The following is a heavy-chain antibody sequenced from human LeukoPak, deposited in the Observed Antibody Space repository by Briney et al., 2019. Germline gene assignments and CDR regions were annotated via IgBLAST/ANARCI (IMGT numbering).Heavy chain of an antibody. D-gene: IGHD3-3*01. CDR1: GYTFTSYD. CDR3: ARAPQYDFWSGYYYYMDV. Sequence: GASVKVSCKASGYTFTSYDINWVRQATGQGLEWMGWMNPNSGNTGYAQKFQGRVTITRNTSISTAYMELSSLRSEDTAVYYCARAPQYDFWSGYYYYMDVWGKGTTVTVSS. CDR2: MNPNSGNT. V-gene: IGHV1-8*03. J-gene: IGHJ6*03.